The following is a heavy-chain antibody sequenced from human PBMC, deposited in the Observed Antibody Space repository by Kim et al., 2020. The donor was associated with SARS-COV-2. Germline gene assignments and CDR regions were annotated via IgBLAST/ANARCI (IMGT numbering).Heavy chain of an antibody. CDR3: ARVDVVVTAIPDYYAFDI. J-gene: IGHJ3*02. D-gene: IGHD2-21*02. Sequence: SETLSLTCTVSGGSISSGGYYWSWIRQHPGKGLEWIGYIYYSGSTYYNPSLKSRVTISVDTSKNQFSLKLSSVTAADTAVYYCARVDVVVTAIPDYYAFDIWGQGTMVTVSS. CDR1: GGSISSGGYY. V-gene: IGHV4-31*03. CDR2: IYYSGST.